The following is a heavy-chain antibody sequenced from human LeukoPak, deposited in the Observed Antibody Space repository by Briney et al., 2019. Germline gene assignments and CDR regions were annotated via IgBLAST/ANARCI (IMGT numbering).Heavy chain of an antibody. CDR2: INHDGGDK. Sequence: PGGSLRLSCVASGFIFRNYWMSWVRQAPGKGLEWVANINHDGGDKNYVDSVKGRFTISRDNAENSLYLQMNSLRGEDTAVYYCARGGLNYADASDIWGQGTMVTVSS. J-gene: IGHJ3*02. CDR1: GFIFRNYW. D-gene: IGHD4-11*01. V-gene: IGHV3-7*02. CDR3: ARGGLNYADASDI.